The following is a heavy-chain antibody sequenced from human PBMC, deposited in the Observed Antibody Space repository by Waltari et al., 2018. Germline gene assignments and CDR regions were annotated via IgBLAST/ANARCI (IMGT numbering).Heavy chain of an antibody. Sequence: EVQLVESGGGLVQPGGSLRLSCAASGFPFSSCWMSWVRQAPGKGLEWVANIKQDGSEKYYVDSVKGRFTISRDNAKNSLYLQMNSLRAEDTAVYYCARVRGSSWADYWGQGTLVTVSS. J-gene: IGHJ4*02. CDR1: GFPFSSCW. CDR3: ARVRGSSWADY. CDR2: IKQDGSEK. D-gene: IGHD6-13*01. V-gene: IGHV3-7*01.